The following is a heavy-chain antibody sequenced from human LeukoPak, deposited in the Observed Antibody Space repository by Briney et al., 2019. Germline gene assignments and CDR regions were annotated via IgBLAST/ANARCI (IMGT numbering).Heavy chain of an antibody. CDR1: GVSFSGYY. CDR3: ARGPQPYVRFDY. J-gene: IGHJ4*02. Sequence: SETLSLTCAVYGVSFSGYYWSWIRQPPGKGLEWIGEINHSGSTNYNPSLKSRVTISVDTSKNQFSLKLSSVTAADVAVYYCARGPQPYVRFDYWGQGTLVTVSS. CDR2: INHSGST. D-gene: IGHD3-16*01. V-gene: IGHV4-34*01.